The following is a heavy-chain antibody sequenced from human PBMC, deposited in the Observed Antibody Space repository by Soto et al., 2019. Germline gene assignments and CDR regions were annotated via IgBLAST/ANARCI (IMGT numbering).Heavy chain of an antibody. CDR2: ISYDGSNK. D-gene: IGHD3-3*01. CDR3: ARPYDFWSGYTDY. V-gene: IGHV3-30*14. Sequence: QVQLVESGGGVVQPGRSLRLSCAASGFTFSSYAMHWVRQAPGKGLEWVAVISYDGSNKYYADSVKGRFTIYRDNSKNTLYHQMNSLRAEDTAVYYCARPYDFWSGYTDYWGQGTLVTVAS. CDR1: GFTFSSYA. J-gene: IGHJ4*02.